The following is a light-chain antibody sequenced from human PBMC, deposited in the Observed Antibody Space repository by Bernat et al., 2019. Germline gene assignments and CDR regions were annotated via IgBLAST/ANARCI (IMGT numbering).Light chain of an antibody. J-gene: IGLJ1*01. CDR3: QVWDGATAHFV. CDR1: NIGYKS. Sequence: YVLTQPPSVSGAPGETASVSCEGDNIGYKSVHWYQQKPGQAPVLLIYSDSARPSGIPERFSGSNSGNTATLTINRVESGDEADYYCQVWDGATAHFVFGTWTHVTVL. CDR2: SDS. V-gene: IGLV3-21*04.